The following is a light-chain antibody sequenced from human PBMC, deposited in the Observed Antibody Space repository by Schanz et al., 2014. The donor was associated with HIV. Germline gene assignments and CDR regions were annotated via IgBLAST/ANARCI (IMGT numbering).Light chain of an antibody. CDR2: AAS. V-gene: IGKV1-5*01. CDR1: QSISNY. CDR3: HQYYAPPFT. J-gene: IGKJ2*01. Sequence: DIQMTQSPSTLSASVGDRVTITCRASQSISNYLAWYQQKPGKAPKLLIYAASSLQSGVPSRFSGSGSGTEFTLTISSLQAEDVAVYYCHQYYAPPFTFGQGTKLEIK.